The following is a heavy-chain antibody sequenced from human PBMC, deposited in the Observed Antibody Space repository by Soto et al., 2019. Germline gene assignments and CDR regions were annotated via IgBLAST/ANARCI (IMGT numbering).Heavy chain of an antibody. CDR3: AHSPRIAAADGFDY. CDR2: IYWDDDK. D-gene: IGHD6-13*01. CDR1: GFSLSTSGVG. J-gene: IGHJ4*02. V-gene: IGHV2-5*02. Sequence: QITLKESGPTLVKPTQTLTLTCTFSGFSLSTSGVGVGWIRQPPGKALEWLALIYWDDDKRYSPSLKSRLTITKDTSKNQVALTMTNMDPVDTATYYCAHSPRIAAADGFDYWGQGTLVTVSS.